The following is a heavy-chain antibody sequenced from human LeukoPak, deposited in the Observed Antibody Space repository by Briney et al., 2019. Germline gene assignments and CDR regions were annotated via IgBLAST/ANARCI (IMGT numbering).Heavy chain of an antibody. CDR1: GGSITSYS. J-gene: IGHJ4*02. V-gene: IGHV4-59*01. Sequence: SETLSLTCTVSGGSITSYSWTWIRQSPGKGLEWIGYIYYSGTTNYNPSLKSRVTISVDTSKNQFSLKLSSVTAADTAVYYCARGVYIAAAQYGYWGQGTLVTVSS. CDR2: IYYSGTT. D-gene: IGHD6-13*01. CDR3: ARGVYIAAAQYGY.